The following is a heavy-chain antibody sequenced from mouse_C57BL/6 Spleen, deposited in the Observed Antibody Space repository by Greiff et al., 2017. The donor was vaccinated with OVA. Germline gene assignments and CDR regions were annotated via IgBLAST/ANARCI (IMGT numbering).Heavy chain of an antibody. J-gene: IGHJ2*01. CDR2: IRLKSDNYAT. Sequence: EVKLMESGGGLVQPGGSMKLSCVASGFTFSNYWMNWVRQSPEKGLEWVAQIRLKSDNYATHYAESVKGRFTISRDDSKSSVYLQMNNLRAEDTGIYYCTLLLRGYFDYWGQGTTLTVSS. D-gene: IGHD1-1*01. CDR3: TLLLRGYFDY. V-gene: IGHV6-3*01. CDR1: GFTFSNYW.